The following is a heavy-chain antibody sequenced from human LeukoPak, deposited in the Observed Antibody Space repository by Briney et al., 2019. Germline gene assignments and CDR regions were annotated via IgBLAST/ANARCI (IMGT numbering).Heavy chain of an antibody. J-gene: IGHJ4*02. CDR1: GFIFSSYA. CDR2: INWNGGST. Sequence: AGGSLRLSCAASGFIFSSYAMSWVRQAPGKGPEWVSGINWNGGSTGYADSVKGRFTISRDNAKNSLYLQMNSLRAEDTALYHCARFGDYGLHYYFDYWGQGTLVTVSS. D-gene: IGHD3-10*01. CDR3: ARFGDYGLHYYFDY. V-gene: IGHV3-20*01.